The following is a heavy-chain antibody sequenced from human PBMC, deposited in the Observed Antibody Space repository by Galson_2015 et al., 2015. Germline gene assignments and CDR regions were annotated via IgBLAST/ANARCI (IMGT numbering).Heavy chain of an antibody. J-gene: IGHJ5*02. Sequence: GGTNYAQAFQGRVTMTSDTSISTVYMELSRLRSDDTAVYYCARGVTTGVPSVSWFDPWGQGTLITVSS. D-gene: IGHD4-23*01. CDR2: GGT. CDR3: ARGVTTGVPSVSWFDP. V-gene: IGHV1-2*02.